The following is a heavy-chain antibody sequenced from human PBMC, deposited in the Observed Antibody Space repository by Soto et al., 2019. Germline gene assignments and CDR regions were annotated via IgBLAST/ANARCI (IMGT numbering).Heavy chain of an antibody. Sequence: KQSQTLSLTCAISGDSVSSNSAAWNWIRQPPSRGLEWLGRTYYRSKWYNDYAVSVKSRITINPDTSKNQFSLQLNSVTPEDTAVYYCARDSGYSSSSPYYYYYMDVWGKGTTVTVSS. CDR2: TYYRSKWYN. CDR1: GDSVSSNSAA. V-gene: IGHV6-1*01. D-gene: IGHD6-6*01. CDR3: ARDSGYSSSSPYYYYYMDV. J-gene: IGHJ6*03.